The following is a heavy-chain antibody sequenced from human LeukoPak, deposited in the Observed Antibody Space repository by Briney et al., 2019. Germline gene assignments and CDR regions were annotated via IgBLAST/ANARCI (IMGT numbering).Heavy chain of an antibody. CDR3: ARDPGAGGYYYDSSGSKVHAFDI. V-gene: IGHV1-2*02. J-gene: IGHJ3*02. Sequence: GASVKVSCKASGYTFTGYYMHWVRQAPGQGLEWMGWINPNSGGTNYAQKFQGRVTMTRDTSISTAYMELSRLRSDDTAVYYCARDPGAGGYYYDSSGSKVHAFDIWGQGTMVTVSS. CDR1: GYTFTGYY. CDR2: INPNSGGT. D-gene: IGHD3-22*01.